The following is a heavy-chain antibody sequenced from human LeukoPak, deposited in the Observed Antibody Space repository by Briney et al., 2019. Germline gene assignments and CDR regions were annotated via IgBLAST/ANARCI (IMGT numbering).Heavy chain of an antibody. D-gene: IGHD3-22*01. Sequence: GGSLRLSCAASGFTFSNYYMSWIRQAPGKGLEWVSYISSSGSIIYYADSVKGRFTISRDNAKNSMYLQMNSLRAEDAAVYYCARGKYDSSPFLQHWGQGTLVTVSS. J-gene: IGHJ1*01. CDR2: ISSSGSII. V-gene: IGHV3-11*01. CDR1: GFTFSNYY. CDR3: ARGKYDSSPFLQH.